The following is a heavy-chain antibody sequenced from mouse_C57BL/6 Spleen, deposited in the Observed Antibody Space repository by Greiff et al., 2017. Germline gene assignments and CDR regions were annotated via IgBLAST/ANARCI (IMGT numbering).Heavy chain of an antibody. J-gene: IGHJ4*01. Sequence: EVQLVESGGGLVKPGGSLKLSCAASGFTFSSYAMSWVRQTPEKRLEWVATISDGGSYTYYPDNVKGRFTISRDNAKNNLYLQMSHLKSEDTAMYYCAREGWLLRERYYYDAMDYWGQGTSVTVSS. CDR3: AREGWLLRERYYYDAMDY. CDR1: GFTFSSYA. V-gene: IGHV5-4*01. D-gene: IGHD2-3*01. CDR2: ISDGGSYT.